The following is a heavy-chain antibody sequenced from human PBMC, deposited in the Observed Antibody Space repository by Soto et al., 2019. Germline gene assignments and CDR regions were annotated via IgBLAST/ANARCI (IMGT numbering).Heavy chain of an antibody. V-gene: IGHV3-74*01. CDR1: EFTFSDYW. Sequence: GGSLRLSCAASEFTFSDYWMHWVRQAPGKGLVWVSRIKSDGYSTTYADSVKGRFTISRDNAKNTLFLQMNSLRVEDTAVYYCARGAYDFWSGYHPYYYYGMDVWGQGTTVTSP. J-gene: IGHJ6*02. D-gene: IGHD3-3*01. CDR2: IKSDGYST. CDR3: ARGAYDFWSGYHPYYYYGMDV.